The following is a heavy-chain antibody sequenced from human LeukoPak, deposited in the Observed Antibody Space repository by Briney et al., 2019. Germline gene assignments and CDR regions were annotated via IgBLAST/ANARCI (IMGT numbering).Heavy chain of an antibody. CDR3: ARHPRYCSGGSCYFDY. CDR2: IYYSGST. J-gene: IGHJ4*02. Sequence: SETLSLTCTVSGGSISSSSYYWGWIRQPPGKGLEWIGSIYYSGSTYYNPSLKSRVTISVDTSKNQFSLKLSSVTAADTAVYYCARHPRYCSGGSCYFDYWGQGTPVTVSS. D-gene: IGHD2-15*01. V-gene: IGHV4-39*01. CDR1: GGSISSSSYY.